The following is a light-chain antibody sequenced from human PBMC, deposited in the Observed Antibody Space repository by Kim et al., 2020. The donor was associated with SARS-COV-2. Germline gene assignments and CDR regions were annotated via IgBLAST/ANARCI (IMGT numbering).Light chain of an antibody. CDR3: QAWDSSTGYV. Sequence: SPVKTASITGTGDNVGDKYACWQQQKPGQPPVLVIYQDSKRPSGIPGRFAGYNSGNTATVTIGGTQAMDEADYYGQAWDSSTGYVFGTGTKVTVL. J-gene: IGLJ1*01. V-gene: IGLV3-1*01. CDR1: NVGDKY. CDR2: QDS.